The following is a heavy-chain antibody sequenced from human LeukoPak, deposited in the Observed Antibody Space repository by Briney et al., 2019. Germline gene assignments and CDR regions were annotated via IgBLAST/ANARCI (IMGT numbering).Heavy chain of an antibody. CDR1: GFIVSDNY. J-gene: IGHJ4*02. Sequence: PGGSLRLSCVASGFIVSDNYMSWVRQAPGKGLEWVSAFYSDGSTYYVDSVKGRFIISRDDSKNTVCLQMNSLRVEDTAIYYCARAMTRVTTFDSWGQGTLVTVSS. D-gene: IGHD4-17*01. CDR3: ARAMTRVTTFDS. V-gene: IGHV3-53*01. CDR2: FYSDGST.